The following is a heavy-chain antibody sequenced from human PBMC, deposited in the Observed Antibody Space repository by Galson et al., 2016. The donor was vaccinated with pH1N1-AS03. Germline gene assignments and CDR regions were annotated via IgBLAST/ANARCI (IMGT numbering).Heavy chain of an antibody. CDR2: VGGGDFSP. D-gene: IGHD1-26*01. CDR3: ARGGGSPHWFDP. CDR1: GFTFSSSA. Sequence: SLRLSCAASGFTFSSSAMHWVRQAPGKGLEWVSGVGGGDFSPWYAESVKGRFTVSRDNSKGTLDLQMNSLSADDTAVYYCARGGGSPHWFDPWGQGTLVTVSS. V-gene: IGHV3-23*01. J-gene: IGHJ5*02.